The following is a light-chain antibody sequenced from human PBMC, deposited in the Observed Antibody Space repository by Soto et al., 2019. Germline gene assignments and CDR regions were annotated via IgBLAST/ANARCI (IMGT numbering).Light chain of an antibody. CDR2: GAS. Sequence: EIVLTQSPGTLSLSPGEGATLSCRASQSISSSYIAWYKQRPGQTPSLXIYGASTRATGIPDRFSGSGSGTHFTLTISRLEPGDFAVYYCQHFGGTTFTFGQGTRLEIK. J-gene: IGKJ5*01. CDR1: QSISSSY. CDR3: QHFGGTTFT. V-gene: IGKV3-20*01.